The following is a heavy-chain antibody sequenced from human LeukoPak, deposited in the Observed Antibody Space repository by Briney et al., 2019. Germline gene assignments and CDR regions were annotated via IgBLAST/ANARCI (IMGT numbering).Heavy chain of an antibody. CDR1: GFTFSRYT. Sequence: GGSLRLSWAGSGFTFSRYTMNCVRQAPRKVLEWISYISTSSSTIYYADSVKGRFTISRHNGKNSLYLQMNSLRAEDTAVYYCAREGYWGQGTLVTVSS. CDR2: ISTSSSTI. CDR3: AREGY. V-gene: IGHV3-48*01. J-gene: IGHJ4*02.